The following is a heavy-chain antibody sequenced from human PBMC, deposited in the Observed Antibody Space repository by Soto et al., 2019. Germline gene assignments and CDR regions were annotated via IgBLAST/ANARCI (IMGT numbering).Heavy chain of an antibody. D-gene: IGHD3-9*01. J-gene: IGHJ4*02. CDR2: ISSSSSTI. V-gene: IGHV3-48*01. Sequence: PGGSLRVSCAASGFTFSSYSMNWGRQAPGKGLEWVSYISSSSSTIYYADSVKGRFTISRDNAKNSLYLQMNSLRAEDTAVYYCARLYYDILTGYYGGPNYFDYWGQET. CDR3: ARLYYDILTGYYGGPNYFDY. CDR1: GFTFSSYS.